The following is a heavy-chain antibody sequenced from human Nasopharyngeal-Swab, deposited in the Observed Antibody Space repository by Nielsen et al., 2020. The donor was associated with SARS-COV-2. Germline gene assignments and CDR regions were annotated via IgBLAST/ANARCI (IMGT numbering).Heavy chain of an antibody. CDR2: MNPNSGNT. CDR3: ARDREPGIAYYYGMDV. CDR1: GYTFTSYD. Sequence: ASVKVSCKASGYTFTSYDINWVRQATGQGLEWMGWMNPNSGNTGYAQKFQGRVTMTRNTSISTAYMELSSLRSEDTAVYYCARDREPGIAYYYGMDVWGQGTTATVSS. J-gene: IGHJ6*02. D-gene: IGHD6-13*01. V-gene: IGHV1-8*01.